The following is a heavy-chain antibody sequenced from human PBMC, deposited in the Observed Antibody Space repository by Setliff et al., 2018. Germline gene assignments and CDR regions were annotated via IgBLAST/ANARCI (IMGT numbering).Heavy chain of an antibody. CDR3: TTAPLAAASTC. Sequence: GSLRLSCAASGFTFTNAWMSWVRQAPGKGLEWVGRVKSKSDGGTIDYAAPVEGRFTISRDDSKNTLYLQMNSLKTEDTAVYYCTTAPLAAASTCWGQGTLVTVSS. CDR1: GFTFTNAW. CDR2: VKSKSDGGTI. D-gene: IGHD6-13*01. V-gene: IGHV3-15*01. J-gene: IGHJ4*02.